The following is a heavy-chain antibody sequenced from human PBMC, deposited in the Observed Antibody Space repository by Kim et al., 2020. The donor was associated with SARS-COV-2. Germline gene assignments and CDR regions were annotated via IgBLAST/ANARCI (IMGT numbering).Heavy chain of an antibody. Sequence: YTDSVKGRFTISRDNSKNTLYLQMNSLRAEDKAVYYCAKHHDYGDSNWFDPWGQGTLVTVSS. J-gene: IGHJ5*02. V-gene: IGHV3-30*02. D-gene: IGHD4-17*01. CDR3: AKHHDYGDSNWFDP.